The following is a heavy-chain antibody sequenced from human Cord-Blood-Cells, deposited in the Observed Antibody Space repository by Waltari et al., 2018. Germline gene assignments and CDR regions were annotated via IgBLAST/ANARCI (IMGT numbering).Heavy chain of an antibody. CDR2: IYYSGST. V-gene: IGHV4-59*01. D-gene: IGHD5-18*01. CDR1: GGSLSSYY. CDR3: ARGDVGYSYGYFDY. Sequence: QVQLQESGPGLVQPSETLSLTCTVSGGSLSSYYWSWIRQPPGKGLEWIGYIYYSGSTNYNPSRKSRVTISVDTSKNQFSLKLSSVTAADTAVYYCARGDVGYSYGYFDYWGQGTLVTVSS. J-gene: IGHJ4*02.